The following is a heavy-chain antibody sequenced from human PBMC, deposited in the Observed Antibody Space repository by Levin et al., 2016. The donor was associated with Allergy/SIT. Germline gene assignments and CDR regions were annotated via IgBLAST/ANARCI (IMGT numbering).Heavy chain of an antibody. CDR3: ARDFELASITGTTNYMDV. D-gene: IGHD1-7*01. CDR2: INPNSGGT. J-gene: IGHJ6*03. CDR1: GYTFTGYY. V-gene: IGHV1-2*02. Sequence: ASVKVSCKASGYTFTGYYMHWVRQAPGQGLEWMGWINPNSGGTNYAQKFQGRVTMTRDTSISTAYMELSRLRSDDTAVYYCARDFELASITGTTNYMDVWGKGTTVTVSS.